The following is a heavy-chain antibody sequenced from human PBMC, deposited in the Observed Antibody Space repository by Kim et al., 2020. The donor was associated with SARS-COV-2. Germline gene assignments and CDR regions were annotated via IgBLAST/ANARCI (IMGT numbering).Heavy chain of an antibody. CDR3: ARHSTPGYCSGGSCPGDY. D-gene: IGHD2-15*01. Sequence: GESLKISCKGSGYSFTSYWIGWGRQMPGKGLEWMGIIYPGDSDTRYSPSFQGQVNISADKSISAAYLQRSSLQASDTAMYYCARHSTPGYCSGGSCPGDYWGQGTLVTVSS. CDR1: GYSFTSYW. J-gene: IGHJ4*02. CDR2: IYPGDSDT. V-gene: IGHV5-51*01.